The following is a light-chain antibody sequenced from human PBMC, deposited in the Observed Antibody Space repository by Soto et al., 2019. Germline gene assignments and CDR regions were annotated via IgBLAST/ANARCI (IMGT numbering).Light chain of an antibody. J-gene: IGKJ1*01. Sequence: DIQMTQSPSALSASVGDRVTITCRGSQGISSWLAWYQQKPGKAPRLLIYKASSLASGVPSRFSGSGSGTEFTLTISSLQPEDDATYHCQQRTTFGQGTKVEI. V-gene: IGKV1-5*03. CDR3: QQRTT. CDR1: QGISSW. CDR2: KAS.